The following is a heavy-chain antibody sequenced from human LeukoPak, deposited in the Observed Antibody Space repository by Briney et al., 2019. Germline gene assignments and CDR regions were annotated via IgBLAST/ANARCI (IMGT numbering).Heavy chain of an antibody. V-gene: IGHV1-24*01. J-gene: IGHJ2*01. Sequence: ASVKVSCKVSGYTLTELSMHWVRQAPGKGLEWMGGFDPEDGETIYAQKFQGRVTMTEDTSTDTAYMELSSLRSEDTAVYYCATAPIANWYFDLWGRGTLVTVSS. CDR3: ATAPIANWYFDL. CDR2: FDPEDGET. CDR1: GYTLTELS. D-gene: IGHD6-13*01.